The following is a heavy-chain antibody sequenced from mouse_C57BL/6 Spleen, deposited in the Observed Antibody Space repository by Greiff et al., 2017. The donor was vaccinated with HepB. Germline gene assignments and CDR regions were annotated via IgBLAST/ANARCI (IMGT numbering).Heavy chain of an antibody. Sequence: EVKVEESGGGLVKPGGSLKLSCAASGFTFSSYAMSWVRQTPEKRLEWVATISDGGSYTYYPDNVKGRFTISRDNAKNNLYLQMSHLKSEDTAMYYCARDPESYYSAMDYWGQGTSVTVSS. CDR3: ARDPESYYSAMDY. D-gene: IGHD2-12*01. CDR2: ISDGGSYT. J-gene: IGHJ4*01. CDR1: GFTFSSYA. V-gene: IGHV5-4*01.